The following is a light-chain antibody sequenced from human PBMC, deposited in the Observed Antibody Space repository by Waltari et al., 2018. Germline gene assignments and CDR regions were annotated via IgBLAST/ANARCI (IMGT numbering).Light chain of an antibody. V-gene: IGLV3-21*02. Sequence: SYVLAQPPSVSVAPGVTARITCGGNDIGYKSVHWYQVKAGQVPVVVVPDDSARPPGKAGRVPGVVAPDDSGRPSGIPERFSASNSANTATLTISGVEAGDEADYYCQVWDSSSDHVVFGGGTKLTVL. J-gene: IGLJ2*01. CDR1: DIGYKS. CDR2: DDS. CDR3: QVWDSSSDHVV.